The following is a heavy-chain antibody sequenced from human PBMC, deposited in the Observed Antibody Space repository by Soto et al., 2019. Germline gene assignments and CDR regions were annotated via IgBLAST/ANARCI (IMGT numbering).Heavy chain of an antibody. Sequence: GSLRLSCAASGLTFGTYAMSWVRQAPGKGLEWVSGISDGDGGTYYADSVKGRFTISRDNSKNTLYLQMNSLRAEDTAVYYCEKRLLGNSGHFDYWGQGTLVTVSS. V-gene: IGHV3-23*01. D-gene: IGHD4-4*01. CDR3: EKRLLGNSGHFDY. CDR1: GLTFGTYA. CDR2: ISDGDGGT. J-gene: IGHJ4*02.